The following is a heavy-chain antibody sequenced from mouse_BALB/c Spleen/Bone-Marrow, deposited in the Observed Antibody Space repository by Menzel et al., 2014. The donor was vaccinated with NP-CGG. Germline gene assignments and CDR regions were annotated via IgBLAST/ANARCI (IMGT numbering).Heavy chain of an antibody. D-gene: IGHD2-1*01. CDR2: ISYDGSN. Sequence: EVQLVESGPGLVKPSQSLSLTCSVTGYSVTSGYYWNWIRQFPGNKLEWMGYISYDGSNNYNPSLKNRISITRDTSKNQFFLKLNFVTTEDTATYYCASGNYFNFDYWGQGTTLTVSS. CDR3: ASGNYFNFDY. J-gene: IGHJ2*01. CDR1: GYSVTSGYY. V-gene: IGHV3-6*02.